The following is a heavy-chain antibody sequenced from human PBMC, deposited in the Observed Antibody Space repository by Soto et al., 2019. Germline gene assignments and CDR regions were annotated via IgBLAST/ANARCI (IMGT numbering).Heavy chain of an antibody. J-gene: IGHJ4*02. CDR1: GGSISSYY. CDR2: IYTSGST. D-gene: IGHD3-22*01. V-gene: IGHV4-4*07. Sequence: SETLSLTCTVSGGSISSYYWSWIRQPAGKGLEWIGRIYTSGSTNYNPSLKSRVTMSVDTSKNQFSLKLSSVTAADTAVYYCARDGGPYYYDSSGYYYGLVYWGQGTLVTV. CDR3: ARDGGPYYYDSSGYYYGLVY.